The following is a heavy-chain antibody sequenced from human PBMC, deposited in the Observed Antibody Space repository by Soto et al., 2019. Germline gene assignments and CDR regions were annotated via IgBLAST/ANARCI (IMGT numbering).Heavy chain of an antibody. J-gene: IGHJ3*02. CDR3: AMGDSGGYYFDSFDI. D-gene: IGHD3-22*01. Sequence: SETLSLTCTVSGGSVSRSGYYWGWIRQPPGKGLEWIGSIYFSGSTYYNPSLKSRITISVDTSKNQFSLKLSSVTAADSAVYYCAMGDSGGYYFDSFDIWAQGTMVT. CDR2: IYFSGST. CDR1: GGSVSRSGYY. V-gene: IGHV4-39*01.